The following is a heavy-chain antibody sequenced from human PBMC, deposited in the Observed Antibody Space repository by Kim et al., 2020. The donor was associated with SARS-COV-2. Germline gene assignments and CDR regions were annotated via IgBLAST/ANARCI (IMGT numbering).Heavy chain of an antibody. J-gene: IGHJ3*02. Sequence: SETLSLTCPVSGGSINSYYWSWIRQPPGKGLEWIGYIYYIGSTNYNPSLKSRVTISVDTSKNQFSLKLSSVTAADTAVYYCARHRGQQLVDAFDIWGQGTMVTVSS. CDR2: IYYIGST. CDR1: GGSINSYY. CDR3: ARHRGQQLVDAFDI. V-gene: IGHV4-59*08. D-gene: IGHD6-6*01.